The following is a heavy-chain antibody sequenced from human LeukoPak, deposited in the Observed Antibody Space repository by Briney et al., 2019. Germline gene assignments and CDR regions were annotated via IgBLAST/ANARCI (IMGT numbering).Heavy chain of an antibody. D-gene: IGHD5-18*01. CDR3: ARGRGYSRIYYFDY. CDR2: INHSGST. CDR1: GGSFRGYY. Sequence: SETLSLTCAVYGGSFRGYYWSWIRQPPGKGLEWIGEINHSGSTNYNPSLKSRVTISVDTSKNQFSLKLSSVTAADTAVYYCARGRGYSRIYYFDYWGQGTLVTVSS. J-gene: IGHJ4*02. V-gene: IGHV4-34*01.